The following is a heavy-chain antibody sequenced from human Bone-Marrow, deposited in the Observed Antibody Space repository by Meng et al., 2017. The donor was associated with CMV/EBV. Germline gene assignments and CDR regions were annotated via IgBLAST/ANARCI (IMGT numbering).Heavy chain of an antibody. CDR1: GFTFSSYA. Sequence: GGYLRLSCAASGFTFSSYAMHWVRQAPGKGLEWVAVIAYDGSNKYYADSVKGRFTISRDNSKNTLYLQMISLRAEDTAVYYRARTRVRFLEWQHQDYWGQGTRVTVSS. D-gene: IGHD3-3*01. J-gene: IGHJ4*02. V-gene: IGHV3-30*04. CDR3: ARTRVRFLEWQHQDY. CDR2: IAYDGSNK.